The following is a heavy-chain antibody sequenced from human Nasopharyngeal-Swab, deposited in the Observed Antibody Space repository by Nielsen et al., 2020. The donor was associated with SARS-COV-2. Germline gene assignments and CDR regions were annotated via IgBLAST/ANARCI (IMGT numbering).Heavy chain of an antibody. D-gene: IGHD6-19*01. V-gene: IGHV3-9*01. CDR3: AKLGAQGAVADHFDS. CDR2: ITWNSGGI. J-gene: IGHJ4*02. Sequence: SLKISCAASVFTFDDYAMHWVRQAPGKGLEWVSGITWNSGGIGYADSVKGRFTISRDNAKNSLYLQMNSLRPEDTALYYCAKLGAQGAVADHFDSWGQGTLVTVSS. CDR1: VFTFDDYA.